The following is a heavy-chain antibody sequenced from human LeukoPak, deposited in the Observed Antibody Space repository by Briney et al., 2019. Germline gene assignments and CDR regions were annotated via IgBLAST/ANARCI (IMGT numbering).Heavy chain of an antibody. Sequence: GGSLRLSCAASGFIFSNYAMHWVRQAPGKGLEWVALISSDGSKIYYADSVKGRFTISRDNSRNTLYLQMNSLRAEDSAVYYCARENGVYGDYFYYYYMDVWGKGTTVTVSS. CDR2: ISSDGSKI. J-gene: IGHJ6*03. D-gene: IGHD4-17*01. V-gene: IGHV3-30*04. CDR3: ARENGVYGDYFYYYYMDV. CDR1: GFIFSNYA.